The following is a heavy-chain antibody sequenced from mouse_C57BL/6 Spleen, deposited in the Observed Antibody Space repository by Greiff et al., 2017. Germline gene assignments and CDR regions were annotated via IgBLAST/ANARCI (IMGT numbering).Heavy chain of an antibody. CDR1: GFSLTSYG. J-gene: IGHJ4*01. Sequence: VKVVESGPGLVAPSQSLSITCTVSGFSLTSYGVHWVRQPPGKGLEWLVVIWSDGSTTYNSALKSRLSISKDNSKSQVFLKMNSLQTDDTAMYYCARHRRGYYAMDYWGQGTSVTVSS. CDR3: ARHRRGYYAMDY. V-gene: IGHV2-6-1*01. CDR2: IWSDGST.